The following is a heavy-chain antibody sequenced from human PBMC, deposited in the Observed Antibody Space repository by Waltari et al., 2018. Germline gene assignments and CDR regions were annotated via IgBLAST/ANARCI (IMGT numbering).Heavy chain of an antibody. D-gene: IGHD2-2*01. CDR2: ITHSGST. V-gene: IGHV4-34*01. J-gene: IGHJ5*02. CDR1: GGSFSGYY. Sequence: QVQLQQWGAGLLKPSETLSLTCAVYGGSFSGYYWSWIRQPPGKGLEWIGEITHSGSTNYNPSLKSRVTRSVDTSKNQFSLKLRSVTAADTAGYYCARGVHGCSSTSCYGNWFDPWGQGTLVTVSS. CDR3: ARGVHGCSSTSCYGNWFDP.